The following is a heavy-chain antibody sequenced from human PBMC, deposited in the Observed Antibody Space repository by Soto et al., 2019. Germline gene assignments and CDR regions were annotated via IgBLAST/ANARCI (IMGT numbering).Heavy chain of an antibody. J-gene: IGHJ3*02. V-gene: IGHV3-7*05. CDR3: ASDIVSNCGGDCHDAFDI. Sequence: PGGSLRLSCAASGFTFSSYWMSWVRQAPGKGLEWVANIKRDGGEKGYADSVKGRFTISRDNAKNSLYLQMNSLRAEDTALYYCASDIVSNCGGDCHDAFDIWGQGTMVTVSS. D-gene: IGHD2-21*02. CDR2: IKRDGGEK. CDR1: GFTFSSYW.